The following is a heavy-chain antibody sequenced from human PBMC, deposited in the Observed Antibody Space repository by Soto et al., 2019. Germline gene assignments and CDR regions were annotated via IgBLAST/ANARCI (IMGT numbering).Heavy chain of an antibody. D-gene: IGHD6-6*01. CDR3: ATSEFGSSSFLDY. CDR1: GGSFSGSY. CDR2: INHSGST. Sequence: SETLSLTCAVYGGSFSGSYWSWIRQPPGKGLEWIGEINHSGSTNYNPSLKSRLTISVDTSKNQFSLKLSSATAADTAVYYCATSEFGSSSFLDYWGQGTLVTVSS. J-gene: IGHJ4*02. V-gene: IGHV4-34*01.